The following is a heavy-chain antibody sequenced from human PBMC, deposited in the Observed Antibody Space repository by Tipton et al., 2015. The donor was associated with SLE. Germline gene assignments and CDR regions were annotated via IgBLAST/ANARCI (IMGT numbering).Heavy chain of an antibody. J-gene: IGHJ5*02. Sequence: LRLSCTVSGFSISSGYYWGWMRQSPGKGLEGIGSIYRSGSTYYTPSLRSRVTISLDTSMNQFSLDLSSVTAADTAVYYCARSIAPAAIRWFDAWGPGTLVAVSS. CDR3: ARSIAPAAIRWFDA. V-gene: IGHV4-38-2*02. CDR2: IYRSGST. CDR1: GFSISSGYY. D-gene: IGHD2-2*01.